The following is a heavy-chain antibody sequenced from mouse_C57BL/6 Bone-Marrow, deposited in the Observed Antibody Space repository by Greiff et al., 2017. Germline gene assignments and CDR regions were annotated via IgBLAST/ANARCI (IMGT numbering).Heavy chain of an antibody. J-gene: IGHJ2*01. Sequence: VKVVESGAELVRPGASVTLSCKASGYTFTDYEMHWVKQTPVHGLEWIGAIDPETGGTAYNQKFKGKAILTADKSSSTAYMELRSLTSEDSAVYYCTRCGPEDYWGQGTTLTVSS. CDR1: GYTFTDYE. V-gene: IGHV1-15*01. CDR3: TRCGPEDY. CDR2: IDPETGGT.